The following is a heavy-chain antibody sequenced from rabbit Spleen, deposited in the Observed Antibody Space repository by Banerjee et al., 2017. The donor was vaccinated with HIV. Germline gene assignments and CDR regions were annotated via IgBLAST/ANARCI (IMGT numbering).Heavy chain of an antibody. J-gene: IGHJ4*01. CDR3: ARDPSAEGDNLDL. CDR1: GVSFNDKDV. V-gene: IGHV1S45*01. D-gene: IGHD2-1*01. CDR2: INIVTGKS. Sequence: QEQLEESGGDLVKPGSSLTLTCTASGVSFNDKDVMCWVRQAPGKGLEWIACINIVTGKSVYASWAKGRFIMSRTSSTTVTLQMTSLTAADTATYFCARDPSAEGDNLDLWGQGTLVTVS.